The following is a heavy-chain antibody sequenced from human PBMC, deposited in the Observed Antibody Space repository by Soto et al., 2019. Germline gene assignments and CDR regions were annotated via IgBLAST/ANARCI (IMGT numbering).Heavy chain of an antibody. CDR1: GFSLSTSGVG. D-gene: IGHD2-15*01. Sequence: QITLKESGPTLVKPTQTLTLTCTFSGFSLSTSGVGVGWIRQPPGKALEWLALIYWDDDKRYSPSLKSRLTITKDTSKNQVVLTMTHMDPVDTAPYYCAHRPSYCSGGSCYSGFDYWGQGTLVTVSS. CDR3: AHRPSYCSGGSCYSGFDY. J-gene: IGHJ4*02. CDR2: IYWDDDK. V-gene: IGHV2-5*02.